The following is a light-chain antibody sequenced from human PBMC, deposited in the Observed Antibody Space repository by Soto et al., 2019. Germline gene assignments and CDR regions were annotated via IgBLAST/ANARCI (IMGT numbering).Light chain of an antibody. V-gene: IGLV1-51*02. J-gene: IGLJ7*01. CDR3: ETWDSSLSAAV. CDR1: SPNIGNDF. Sequence: QSVLTQPPLVSAAPGQKVAISCSGSSPNIGNDFVSWYQQLPGTAPKHLIYENHKRPSGIPDRFSGSKSGTSATLGITGLQTGDEADYYCETWDSSLSAAVFGGGTQLTVL. CDR2: ENH.